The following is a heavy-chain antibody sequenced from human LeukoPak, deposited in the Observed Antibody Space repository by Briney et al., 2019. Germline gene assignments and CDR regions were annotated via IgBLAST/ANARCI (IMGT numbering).Heavy chain of an antibody. V-gene: IGHV1-69*05. Sequence: ASVKVSCKASGGTFSSYAISWVRQAPGQGLEWMGGIIPIFGTANYAQKFQGRVTMTRDTSTSTVYMELSSLRSEDTAVYYCARAREPSSSPYYFDYWGQGTLVTVSS. CDR3: ARAREPSSSPYYFDY. J-gene: IGHJ4*02. CDR1: GGTFSSYA. CDR2: IIPIFGTA. D-gene: IGHD6-13*01.